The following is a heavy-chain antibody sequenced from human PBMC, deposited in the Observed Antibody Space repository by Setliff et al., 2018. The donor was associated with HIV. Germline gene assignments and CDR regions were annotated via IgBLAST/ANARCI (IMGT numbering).Heavy chain of an antibody. CDR1: SGSVSRSDYY. J-gene: IGHJ6*02. V-gene: IGHV4-39*07. D-gene: IGHD3-16*01. Sequence: SETLSLTCTVSSGSVSRSDYYWGWIRQTPGKGLEWTGSIYWSGLTFYNPSLKSRVTISVDTSKNQFSLKLNSVTAADTAVYYCARSGGPTFDPWGQGTTVTVSS. CDR2: IYWSGLT. CDR3: ARSGGPTFDP.